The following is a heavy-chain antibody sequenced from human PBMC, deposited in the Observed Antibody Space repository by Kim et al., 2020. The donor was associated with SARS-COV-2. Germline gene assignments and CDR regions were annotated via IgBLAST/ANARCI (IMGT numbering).Heavy chain of an antibody. V-gene: IGHV5-51*01. J-gene: IGHJ6*02. D-gene: IGHD1-26*01. CDR3: ARHGVGLYYYGMDV. Sequence: RPSFQGQVTISADKSTSTAYLQWSSLQASDTAMYYCARHGVGLYYYGMDVWGQGTTVTVSS.